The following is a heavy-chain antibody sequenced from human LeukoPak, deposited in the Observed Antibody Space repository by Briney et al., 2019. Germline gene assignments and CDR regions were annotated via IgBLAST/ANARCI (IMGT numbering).Heavy chain of an antibody. D-gene: IGHD4-17*01. CDR3: VRSLTGYGERYFYS. J-gene: IGHJ4*02. Sequence: GESLKIDCQGPRYTFTNFWIAWARPRPGQGLAWMGFVYPAESNTKYGTPIQGQVTISAEKSLRTAYLQWTSLKASDTAMYYCVRSLTGYGERYFYSCGQGSLVTVSS. CDR1: RYTFTNFW. V-gene: IGHV5-51*01. CDR2: VYPAESNT.